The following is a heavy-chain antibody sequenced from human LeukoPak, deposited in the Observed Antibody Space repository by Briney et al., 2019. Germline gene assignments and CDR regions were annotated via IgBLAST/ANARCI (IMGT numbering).Heavy chain of an antibody. D-gene: IGHD5-24*01. J-gene: IGHJ4*02. CDR2: ISHDGTT. V-gene: IGHV4-4*03. CDR3: ARRMAINPKYCFDY. Sequence: PPGTLSLTCGVSGGSIDITNYWSWVRQAPGKGLEWIGEISHDGTTNYNPSLRSRVAMSLDRANNQFSLKLNSVTAADTAVYYCARRMAINPKYCFDYWGQGARVTVSS. CDR1: GGSIDITNY.